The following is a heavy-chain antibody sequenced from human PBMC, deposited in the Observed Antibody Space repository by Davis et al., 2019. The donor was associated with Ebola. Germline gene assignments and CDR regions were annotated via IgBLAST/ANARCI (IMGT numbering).Heavy chain of an antibody. Sequence: ASVKVSCKASGYTFTSYDINWVRQATGQGLEWMGWMNPNSGNTGYAQKFQGRVTITRNTSISTAYMELSSLRSEDTAVYYCARGHSMVQGVRDYYYGMDVWGQGTTVTVSS. D-gene: IGHD3-10*01. V-gene: IGHV1-8*03. J-gene: IGHJ6*02. CDR1: GYTFTSYD. CDR2: MNPNSGNT. CDR3: ARGHSMVQGVRDYYYGMDV.